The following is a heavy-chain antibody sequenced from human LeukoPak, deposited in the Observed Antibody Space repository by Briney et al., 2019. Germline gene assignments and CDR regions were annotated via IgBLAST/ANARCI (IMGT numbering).Heavy chain of an antibody. CDR2: IKKDGSEI. Sequence: GGSLRLSCTASGFTFSSYWMSWVRQAPGKGLEWVAYIKKDGSEIYYVDSVKGRFTISRDNAKTSLYLQMNSLRAEDTAVYYCARDLSGVTGYTYGRGIDYWGQGTLVTVSS. CDR3: ARDLSGVTGYTYGRGIDY. CDR1: GFTFSSYW. V-gene: IGHV3-7*01. J-gene: IGHJ4*02. D-gene: IGHD5-18*01.